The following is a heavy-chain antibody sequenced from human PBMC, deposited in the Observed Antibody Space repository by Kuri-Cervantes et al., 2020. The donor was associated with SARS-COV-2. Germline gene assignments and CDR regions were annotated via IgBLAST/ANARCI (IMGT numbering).Heavy chain of an antibody. D-gene: IGHD6-13*01. CDR3: AKGVAAADSYYFDY. CDR1: GFTFSSYA. V-gene: IGHV3-23*01. J-gene: IGHJ4*02. CDR2: ISGSGGST. Sequence: GEFLKISCAASGFTFSSYAMSWVRQAPGKGLEWVSAISGSGGSTYYTDSVKGRFTISRDNSKNTLYLQMNRLRAEDTAVYYCAKGVAAADSYYFDYWGQGTLVTVSS.